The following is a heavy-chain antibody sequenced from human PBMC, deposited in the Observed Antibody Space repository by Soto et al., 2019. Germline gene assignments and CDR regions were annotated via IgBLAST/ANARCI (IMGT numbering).Heavy chain of an antibody. J-gene: IGHJ5*02. CDR2: IIPIFGTA. CDR3: ARGVLLVVVPAATNWFDP. D-gene: IGHD2-2*01. CDR1: GGTFSSYA. V-gene: IGHV1-69*06. Sequence: SVKVSCKASGGTFSSYAISWVRQAPGQGLEWMGGIIPIFGTANYAQKFQGRVTITAGKSTSTAYMELSSLRSEDTAVYYCARGVLLVVVPAATNWFDPWGQGTLVTVSS.